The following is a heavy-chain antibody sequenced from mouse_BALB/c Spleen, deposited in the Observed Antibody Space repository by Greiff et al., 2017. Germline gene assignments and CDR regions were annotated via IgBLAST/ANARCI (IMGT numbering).Heavy chain of an antibody. V-gene: IGHV3-2*02. CDR2: ISYSGST. CDR3: VYGYAMDY. CDR1: GYSITSDYA. Sequence: EVKLQESGPGLVKPSQSLSLTCTVTGYSITSDYAWNWIRQFPGNKLEWMGYISYSGSTSYNPSLKSRISITRDTSKNQFFLQLNSVTTEDTATYYCVYGYAMDYWGQGTSVTVSS. D-gene: IGHD1-1*02. J-gene: IGHJ4*01.